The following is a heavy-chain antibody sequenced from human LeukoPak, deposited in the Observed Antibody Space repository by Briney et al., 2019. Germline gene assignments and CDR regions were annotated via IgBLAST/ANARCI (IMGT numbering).Heavy chain of an antibody. CDR2: IYPGDSDT. D-gene: IGHD2-2*01. V-gene: IGHV5-51*01. CDR3: ARQPAAISQNWFDP. CDR1: GYSFTSYW. Sequence: GESLKISCKGSGYSFTSYWIGWVRQMPGKGLERMGIIYPGDSDTRYSPSFQGQVTISADKSISTAYLQWSSLKASDTAMYYCARQPAAISQNWFDPWGQGTLLTVSS. J-gene: IGHJ5*02.